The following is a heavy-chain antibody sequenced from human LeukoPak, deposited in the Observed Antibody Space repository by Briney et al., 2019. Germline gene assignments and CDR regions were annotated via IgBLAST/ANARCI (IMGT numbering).Heavy chain of an antibody. D-gene: IGHD3-22*01. CDR2: INPNSGGT. Sequence: ASVKVSCKASGYTFTGYYMHWVRQAPGQGLEWMGWINPNSGGTNHAQKLQGRVTMTRDTSISTAYMELSRLRSDDTAVYYCASRAAMIPPGVDIWGQGTMVTVSS. V-gene: IGHV1-2*02. J-gene: IGHJ3*02. CDR1: GYTFTGYY. CDR3: ASRAAMIPPGVDI.